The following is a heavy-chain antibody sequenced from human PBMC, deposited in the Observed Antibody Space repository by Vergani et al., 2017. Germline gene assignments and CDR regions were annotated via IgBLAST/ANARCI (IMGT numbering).Heavy chain of an antibody. Sequence: VQLLESGGSLKQPGGSLRLSCAASGFTFSSCAMHWVRQAPGKGLEWVAVISYDGSNKYYADSVKGRFTISRDNSKNTLYLQMNSLRAEDTAVYYCARGASGDYVSSLDYWGQGTLVTVSS. D-gene: IGHD4-17*01. J-gene: IGHJ4*02. V-gene: IGHV3-30-3*01. CDR1: GFTFSSCA. CDR2: ISYDGSNK. CDR3: ARGASGDYVSSLDY.